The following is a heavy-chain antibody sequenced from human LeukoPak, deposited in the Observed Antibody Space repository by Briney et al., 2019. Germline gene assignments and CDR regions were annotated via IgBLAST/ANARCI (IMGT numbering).Heavy chain of an antibody. CDR3: SRATVTRHYFYFDL. V-gene: IGHV3-74*01. Sequence: GGSLRLSCAASGFTLRSYWMHWVRQAPGKGLVWVARIHPDGSSRSYADSVKGRFTISRDNAKNTLFLQMNSLRAEDTALYYCSRATVTRHYFYFDLWGRGTLAIVSS. D-gene: IGHD4-17*01. CDR2: IHPDGSSR. J-gene: IGHJ2*01. CDR1: GFTLRSYW.